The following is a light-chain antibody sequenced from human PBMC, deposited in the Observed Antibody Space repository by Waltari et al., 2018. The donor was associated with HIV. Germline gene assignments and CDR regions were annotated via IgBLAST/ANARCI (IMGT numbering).Light chain of an antibody. CDR1: QSVSSSY. CDR2: GAS. V-gene: IGKV3-20*01. J-gene: IGKJ1*01. Sequence: EIVLTQSPGTLSLSPGERATLSCRASQSVSSSYLVWYQQKPGQAPRLLVYGASIRATDTPDRFSGSGSGTDFTVTISRLEPEDFAVYYCQQYGSSPWTFGQGTKVKVK. CDR3: QQYGSSPWT.